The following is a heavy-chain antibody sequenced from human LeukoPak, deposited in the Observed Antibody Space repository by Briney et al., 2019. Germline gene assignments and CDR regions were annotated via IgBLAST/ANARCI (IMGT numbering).Heavy chain of an antibody. D-gene: IGHD5-12*01. CDR2: MNPNSGNT. J-gene: IGHJ4*02. V-gene: IGHV1-8*01. CDR1: EYTFTSYD. Sequence: ASVKVSCKAFEYTFTSYDINWVRQATGQGLELMGSMNPNSGNTGYAQKFQGRVTMTRNTSISTAYMELSSLTSEDTAVYYCARGRHPGPTWISEYWGQGTLVTVSS. CDR3: ARGRHPGPTWISEY.